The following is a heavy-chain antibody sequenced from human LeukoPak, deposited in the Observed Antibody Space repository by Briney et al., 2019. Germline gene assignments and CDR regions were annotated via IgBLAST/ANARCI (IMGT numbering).Heavy chain of an antibody. Sequence: GGSLRLSCAASGFTFSTYNMNWVRQAPGKGLEWVSFISSSSSYIHYADSVKGRFTISRDNANNSLYLHMNSLRAEDTAVYYCARDGSGYWGQGTLVTVSS. CDR1: GFTFSTYN. J-gene: IGHJ4*02. D-gene: IGHD3-10*01. CDR3: ARDGSGY. V-gene: IGHV3-21*01. CDR2: ISSSSSYI.